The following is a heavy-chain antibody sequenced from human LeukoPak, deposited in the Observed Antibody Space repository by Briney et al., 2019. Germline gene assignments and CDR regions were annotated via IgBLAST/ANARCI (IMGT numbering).Heavy chain of an antibody. Sequence: SETLSLTCTVSVGSISSSSYYWGWIRQPPGKGLEWIGSIYYSGSTYYNPSLKSRVTISVDTSNNQFSLKLSSVTAADTAVYYCARQKGSRGGGSWWGPVVLGDHHLPPFFDYWGQGTLVTVSS. CDR3: ARQKGSRGGGSWWGPVVLGDHHLPPFFDY. J-gene: IGHJ4*02. CDR2: IYYSGST. CDR1: VGSISSSSYY. V-gene: IGHV4-39*01. D-gene: IGHD2-15*01.